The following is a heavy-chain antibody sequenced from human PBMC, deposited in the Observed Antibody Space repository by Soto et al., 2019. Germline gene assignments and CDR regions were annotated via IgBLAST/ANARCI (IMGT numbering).Heavy chain of an antibody. V-gene: IGHV4-38-2*02. J-gene: IGHJ5*02. CDR3: ARQDRVVAEGRWFDN. CDR1: GYSISSGYH. D-gene: IGHD2-15*01. CDR2: VHYSGNT. Sequence: PSETLSLTCTVSGYSISSGYHWAWIRQPPGKGLEWLGSVHYSGNTYYNPSLKSRLTISVDKSKNQFSLNLSSVTAADTAVYYCARQDRVVAEGRWFDNWGQGTLVTVSS.